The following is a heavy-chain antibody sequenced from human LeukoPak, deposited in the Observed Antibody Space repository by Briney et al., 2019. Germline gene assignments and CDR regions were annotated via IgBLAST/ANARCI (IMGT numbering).Heavy chain of an antibody. V-gene: IGHV3-66*01. Sequence: PGGSLRLSCAASGFTVSSNYMSWVRQAPGKGLEWVSVIYSGGSTYYADSVKGRFTISRDNSKNTLYLQMNSLRAGDTAVYYCAIYSGYDESFGYWGQGTLVTVSS. CDR1: GFTVSSNY. J-gene: IGHJ4*02. CDR3: AIYSGYDESFGY. D-gene: IGHD5-12*01. CDR2: IYSGGST.